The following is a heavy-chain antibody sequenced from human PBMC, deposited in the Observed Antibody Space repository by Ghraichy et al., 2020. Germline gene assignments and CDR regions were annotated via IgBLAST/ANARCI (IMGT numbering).Heavy chain of an antibody. CDR3: ARGGDYFDY. CDR2: LNGTGGII. J-gene: IGHJ4*01. V-gene: IGHV3-11*01. D-gene: IGHD3-10*01. Sequence: GGSLRLSCAASGFPFSDYYLSWIRQAPGKGPEWMSYLNGTGGIIRYVDSVKGRFTISRDNAKNSLFLQMNSLRADDTAVYFCARGGDYFDYLGRGTLVVVSS. CDR1: GFPFSDYY.